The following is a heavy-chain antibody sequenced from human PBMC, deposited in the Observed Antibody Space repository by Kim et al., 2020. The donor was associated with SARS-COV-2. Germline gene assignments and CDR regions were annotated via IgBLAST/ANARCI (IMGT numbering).Heavy chain of an antibody. V-gene: IGHV1-46*01. CDR2: INPSGGST. J-gene: IGHJ3*02. CDR3: AGESSGGSYLGAFDI. Sequence: ASVKVSCKASGYTFTSYYMHWVRQAPGQGLEWMGIINPSGGSTSYAQKFQGRVTMTRDTSTSTVYMELSSLRSEDTAVYYCAGESSGGSYLGAFDIWGQGTMVTVSS. CDR1: GYTFTSYY. D-gene: IGHD1-26*01.